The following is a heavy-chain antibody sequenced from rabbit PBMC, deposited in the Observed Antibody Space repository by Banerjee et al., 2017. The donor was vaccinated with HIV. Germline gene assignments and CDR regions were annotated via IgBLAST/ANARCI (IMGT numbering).Heavy chain of an antibody. CDR1: GFDFSSYF. CDR2: IDTATIIT. V-gene: IGHV1S7*01. Sequence: QLKESGGGLVQPGGSLKLSCKASGFDFSSYFMSWVRQAPGKGLEWIGTIDTATIITNYASWVNGRFTISSNTNQNTVFLQMNGLTAADTATYFCARYNEGFRYYGMDLWGPGTLVTVS. D-gene: IGHD5-1*01. J-gene: IGHJ6*01. CDR3: ARYNEGFRYYGMDL.